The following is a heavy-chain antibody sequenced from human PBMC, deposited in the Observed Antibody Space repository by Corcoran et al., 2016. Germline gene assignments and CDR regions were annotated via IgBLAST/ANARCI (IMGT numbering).Heavy chain of an antibody. Sequence: QVQLVQSGAEGKKPGASVKVSCKASGYTFTSYAKHWVRQAPAQSLEWMGWINAGNGNTKYSQKFQGRVTITRDTSASTAYMELSSLRSEDTAVYYCARGGSSGQLNDYWGQGTLVTVSS. J-gene: IGHJ4*02. CDR1: GYTFTSYA. D-gene: IGHD3-22*01. CDR2: INAGNGNT. V-gene: IGHV1-3*01. CDR3: ARGGSSGQLNDY.